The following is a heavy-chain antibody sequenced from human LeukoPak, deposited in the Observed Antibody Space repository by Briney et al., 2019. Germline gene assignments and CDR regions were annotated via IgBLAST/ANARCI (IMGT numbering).Heavy chain of an antibody. CDR1: GGSISGYY. CDR2: FYYTGST. CDR3: ARHPADY. V-gene: IGHV4-59*08. J-gene: IGHJ4*02. Sequence: SETLSLTCTVSGGSISGYYWSWIRQPPGKGLVWIGYFYYTGSTNYNPSLKSRVTISVDTSKNQFSLKLSSVTAADTAVYYSARHPADYWGQGTLVTVSS.